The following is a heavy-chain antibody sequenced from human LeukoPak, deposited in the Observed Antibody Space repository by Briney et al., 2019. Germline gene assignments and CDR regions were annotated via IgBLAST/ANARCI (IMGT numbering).Heavy chain of an antibody. D-gene: IGHD3-9*01. V-gene: IGHV3-7*01. CDR1: GFTFSSYW. J-gene: IGHJ4*02. CDR3: ARGLRYYGILTGYYGGDYFDY. Sequence: PGGSLRLSCAASGFTFSSYWMSWVRQAPGKGLEWVANIKQDGSEKYYVDSVKGRFTISRDNAKNSLYLQMNSLRAEDTAVYYCARGLRYYGILTGYYGGDYFDYWGQGTLVTVSS. CDR2: IKQDGSEK.